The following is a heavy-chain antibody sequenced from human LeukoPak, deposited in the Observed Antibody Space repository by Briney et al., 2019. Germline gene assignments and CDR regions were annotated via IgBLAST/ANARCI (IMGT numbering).Heavy chain of an antibody. V-gene: IGHV1-46*01. Sequence: GASVKVSCKASGYTFTSYYMHWVRQAPGQGLEWMGIINPSGGSTSYAQKFQGRVTMTRDTSTSTVYMELSSLRSEDTAVYYCARDPTDGITMVRGVIKPAGYGMDVWGQGTTVTVSS. D-gene: IGHD3-10*01. CDR1: GYTFTSYY. CDR3: ARDPTDGITMVRGVIKPAGYGMDV. CDR2: INPSGGST. J-gene: IGHJ6*02.